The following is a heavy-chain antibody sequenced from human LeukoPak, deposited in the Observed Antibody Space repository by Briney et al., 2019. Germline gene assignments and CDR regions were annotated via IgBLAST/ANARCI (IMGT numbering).Heavy chain of an antibody. CDR1: GFTFSSYS. CDR3: ARESHYDSIYYGMDV. CDR2: ISSSSSYI. J-gene: IGHJ6*02. V-gene: IGHV3-21*01. D-gene: IGHD3-22*01. Sequence: GGSLRLSCAASGFTFSSYSMNWVRQAPGKGLEWVSSISSSSSYIYYADSVKGRFTISRDNAKNSLYLQMNGLRAEDTAVYYCARESHYDSIYYGMDVWGQGTTVTVSS.